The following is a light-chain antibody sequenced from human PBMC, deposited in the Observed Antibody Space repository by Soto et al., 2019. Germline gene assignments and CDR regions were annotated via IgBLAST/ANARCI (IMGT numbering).Light chain of an antibody. CDR1: SSDIGSYNH. CDR2: VVS. CDR3: ISYTDRQSYL. V-gene: IGLV2-14*03. Sequence: VLTQPASVSGSPGQSITISCSGTSSDIGSYNHVAWYQRFPGKSPKLMIYVVSDRPPGVSDRFSGSKSGITASLTISGLQTEDEADYYCISYTDRQSYLFGTGTKV. J-gene: IGLJ1*01.